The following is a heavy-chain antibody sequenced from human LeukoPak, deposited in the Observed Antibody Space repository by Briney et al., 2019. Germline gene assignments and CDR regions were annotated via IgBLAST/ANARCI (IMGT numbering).Heavy chain of an antibody. CDR1: GFTFSSYS. J-gene: IGHJ4*02. CDR2: ISSSSSTI. D-gene: IGHD3-10*01. Sequence: PGGSLRPSCAASGFTFSSYSMNWVRQAPGKGLEWVSYISSSSSTIYYADSVKGRFTISRDNAKNSLYLQMNSLRAEDTAVYYCARVPPGYYFDYWGQGTLVTVSS. V-gene: IGHV3-48*04. CDR3: ARVPPGYYFDY.